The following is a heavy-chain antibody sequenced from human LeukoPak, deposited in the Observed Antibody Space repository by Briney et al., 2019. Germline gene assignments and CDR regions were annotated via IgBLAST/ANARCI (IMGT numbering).Heavy chain of an antibody. CDR3: ARYPTYDYGDYELGYYFDY. J-gene: IGHJ4*02. Sequence: GGSLRLSCAASGFTFSSYWMSWVRQAPGKGLEWVANIKQDGSEKYYVDSVKGRFTISRDNAKNSLYLRMNSLRAADTAVYYCARYPTYDYGDYELGYYFDYWGQGALVTVSS. CDR2: IKQDGSEK. D-gene: IGHD4-17*01. V-gene: IGHV3-7*01. CDR1: GFTFSSYW.